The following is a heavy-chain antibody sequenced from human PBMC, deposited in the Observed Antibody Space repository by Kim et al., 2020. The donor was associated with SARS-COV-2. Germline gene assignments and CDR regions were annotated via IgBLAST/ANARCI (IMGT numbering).Heavy chain of an antibody. CDR3: AKDPHDCGGGRCQA. D-gene: IGHD2-15*01. V-gene: IGHV3-23*01. Sequence: GGSLRLSCTASGFTFSNYAMSWVRQAPGKGLEWVSSIIGSGVNTFYADSVKGRFTISRDNSKNTVYLHMNSLTAEDTAIYYCAKDPHDCGGGRCQAWGQGTLVTVSS. CDR1: GFTFSNYA. J-gene: IGHJ5*02. CDR2: IIGSGVNT.